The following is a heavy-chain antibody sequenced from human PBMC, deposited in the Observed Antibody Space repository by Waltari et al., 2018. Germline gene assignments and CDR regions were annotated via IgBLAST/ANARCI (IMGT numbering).Heavy chain of an antibody. D-gene: IGHD2-15*01. CDR3: AKARVVVAATLFDY. V-gene: IGHV3-23*03. Sequence: EVQLVESGGGLVQPGGSLRLSCAASGFTFSSYAMSWVRQAPGKGVEWVSVIYSGGSTYYADSVKGRFTISRDNSKNTLYLQMNSLRAEDTAVYYCAKARVVVAATLFDYWGQGTLVTVSS. CDR2: IYSGGST. J-gene: IGHJ4*02. CDR1: GFTFSSYA.